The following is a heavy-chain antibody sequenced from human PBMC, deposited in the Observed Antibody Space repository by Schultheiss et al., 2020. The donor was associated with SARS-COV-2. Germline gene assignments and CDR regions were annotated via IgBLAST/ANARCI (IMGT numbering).Heavy chain of an antibody. J-gene: IGHJ6*02. CDR1: GFTFDDYA. CDR3: ARVKVEMATMYYYYYGMDV. Sequence: GGSLRLSCAGSGFTFDDYALHWFRQAPGKGLEWVSHISWNSVARDYADSAKGRFTISRDNAKNSLYLQMNSLRAEDTAVYYCARVKVEMATMYYYYYGMDVWGQGTTVTVSS. V-gene: IGHV3-9*01. D-gene: IGHD5-24*01. CDR2: ISWNSVAR.